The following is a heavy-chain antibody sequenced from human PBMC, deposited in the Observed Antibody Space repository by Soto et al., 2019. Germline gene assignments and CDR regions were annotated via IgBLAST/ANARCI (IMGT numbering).Heavy chain of an antibody. Sequence: QLRLQESGPRLLRPSATLSLTCAVSGGSVNSDNFSWGWVRQPPGKGPEWVATIHNGGAANYNPSLRGRVSMSMDTSRNEISMQLTSVTAADTSLYYSVRLPPTVTPGRNFYFYMDVWGKGTTVTVSS. CDR1: GGSVNSDNFS. V-gene: IGHV4-39*01. CDR2: IHNGGAA. CDR3: VRLPPTVTPGRNFYFYMDV. J-gene: IGHJ6*03. D-gene: IGHD4-17*01.